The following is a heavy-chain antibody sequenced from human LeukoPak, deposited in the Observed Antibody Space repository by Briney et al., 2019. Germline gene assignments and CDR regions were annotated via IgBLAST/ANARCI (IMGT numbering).Heavy chain of an antibody. Sequence: ASVTVSCKASGGTFISYAISWVRQAPGQGLEWMGGIIPIFGTANYAQKFQGRVTITADESTSTAYMELRSLRSDDTAVYYCARYYYDSSGYYSWFDPWGQGTLVTVSS. CDR3: ARYYYDSSGYYSWFDP. D-gene: IGHD3-22*01. V-gene: IGHV1-69*13. J-gene: IGHJ5*02. CDR1: GGTFISYA. CDR2: IIPIFGTA.